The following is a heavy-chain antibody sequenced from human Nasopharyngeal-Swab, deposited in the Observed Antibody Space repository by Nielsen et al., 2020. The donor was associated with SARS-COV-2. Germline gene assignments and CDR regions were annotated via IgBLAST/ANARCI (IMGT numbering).Heavy chain of an antibody. J-gene: IGHJ4*02. D-gene: IGHD4-23*01. CDR1: GYTFTSYD. CDR3: ARAVVLGKFDY. V-gene: IGHV1-8*01. Sequence: ASVQVSCKASGYTFTSYDINWVRQATGQGLEWMGWMNPNSGNTGYAQRFQGRVTMTRNTSISTAYMELSCLRSEDTAVYYCARAVVLGKFDYWGQGTLVTVSS. CDR2: MNPNSGNT.